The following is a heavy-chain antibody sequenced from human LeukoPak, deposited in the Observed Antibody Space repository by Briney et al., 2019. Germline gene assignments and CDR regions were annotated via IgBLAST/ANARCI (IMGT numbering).Heavy chain of an antibody. Sequence: GGSLRLSCAASGFTFDDYAMHWVRHAPGKGLEWVSGISWNSGSIGYADSVKGRFTISRDNAKNSLYLQMNSLRAEDTALYYCAKEGHSGRALGKPLDYWGQGTLVTVSS. CDR1: GFTFDDYA. D-gene: IGHD1-26*01. V-gene: IGHV3-9*01. CDR3: AKEGHSGRALGKPLDY. CDR2: ISWNSGSI. J-gene: IGHJ4*02.